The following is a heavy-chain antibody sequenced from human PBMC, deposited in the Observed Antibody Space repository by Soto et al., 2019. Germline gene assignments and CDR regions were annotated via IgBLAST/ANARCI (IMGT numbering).Heavy chain of an antibody. V-gene: IGHV4-30-2*01. Sequence: QVVLQESGPGLVKPSQTLSLTCAVSGGSMSRGGQSWSWIRQPPGKGLELLGFIYYTGSTYYNPSLQSRLTLSVVRSKNQFSLNLTSVTAADTAMYFCARAPPGPSPRWDVWGQGTTVTVSS. CDR1: GGSMSRGGQS. J-gene: IGHJ6*02. CDR3: ARAPPGPSPRWDV. D-gene: IGHD3-10*01. CDR2: IYYTGST.